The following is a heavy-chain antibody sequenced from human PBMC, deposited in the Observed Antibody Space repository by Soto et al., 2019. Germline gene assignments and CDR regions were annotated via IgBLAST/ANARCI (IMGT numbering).Heavy chain of an antibody. CDR1: GFTFSGSA. D-gene: IGHD3-22*01. CDR3: TRLVPPGALNYYDSSGYYG. V-gene: IGHV3-73*01. Sequence: GASLRLSCAASGFTFSGSAMHWVRQASGKGLEWVGRIRSKANSYATAYAASVKGRFTISRDDSKNTAYLQMNSLKTEDTAVYYCTRLVPPGALNYYDSSGYYGWGQGTLVTVSS. J-gene: IGHJ4*02. CDR2: IRSKANSYAT.